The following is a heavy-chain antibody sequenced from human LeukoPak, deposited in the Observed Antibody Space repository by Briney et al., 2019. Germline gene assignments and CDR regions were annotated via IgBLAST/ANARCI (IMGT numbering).Heavy chain of an antibody. V-gene: IGHV3-30*02. CDR3: ARLNCSSTSCYTDY. CDR2: IRYDGSNK. J-gene: IGHJ4*02. CDR1: GFTFSSYG. D-gene: IGHD2-2*02. Sequence: PGGSLRLSCAASGFTFSSYGMHWVRQAPGKGLEWVAFIRYDGSNKYYADSVKGRFTISRDNAKNSLYLQMNSLRAEDTAVYYCARLNCSSTSCYTDYWGQGTQVTVSS.